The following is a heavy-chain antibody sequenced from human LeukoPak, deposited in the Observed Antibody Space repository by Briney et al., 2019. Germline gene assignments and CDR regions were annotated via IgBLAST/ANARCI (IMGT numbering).Heavy chain of an antibody. CDR2: ISSSGGST. V-gene: IGHV3-23*01. D-gene: IGHD2-21*02. CDR3: AKDGPTAIPSWFDP. Sequence: QTGGSLRLSCAASGFNFTNYAMNWVRQAPGRGLEWVSLISSSGGSTYYAGSVKGRFTISRDNSKNTPYLRMNSLRAEDTAIYYCAKDGPTAIPSWFDPWGQGTLVTVSS. J-gene: IGHJ5*02. CDR1: GFNFTNYA.